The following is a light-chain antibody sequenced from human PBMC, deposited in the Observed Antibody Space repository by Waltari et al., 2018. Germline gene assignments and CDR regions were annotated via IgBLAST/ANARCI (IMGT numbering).Light chain of an antibody. V-gene: IGKV1-5*03. J-gene: IGKJ4*01. Sequence: DIQMTQSPSTLSASAGARVTLPCRASPWIDSWLACYQQKPGKAPRVISYKASSLENGVPSRFSGSGFGTEVTLTIDNLQPDDFATYDCQQYHSDLLSFGGGTRVEIK. CDR1: PWIDSW. CDR3: QQYHSDLLS. CDR2: KAS.